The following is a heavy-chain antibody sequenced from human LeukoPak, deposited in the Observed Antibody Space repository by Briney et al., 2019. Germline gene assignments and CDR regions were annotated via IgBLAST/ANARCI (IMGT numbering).Heavy chain of an antibody. J-gene: IGHJ3*02. V-gene: IGHV4-30-4*01. CDR2: IYYGGSP. Sequence: SETLSLTCTISGGSISSGDDYWSWIRQPPGKGLECLGYIYYGGSPYYNPSLRSRVTISVDTSKNQFSLKLDSVTAADTAVYFCARAYSYEDGDAFDIWARGQWSPSLQ. CDR1: GGSISSGDDY. D-gene: IGHD5-18*01. CDR3: ARAYSYEDGDAFDI.